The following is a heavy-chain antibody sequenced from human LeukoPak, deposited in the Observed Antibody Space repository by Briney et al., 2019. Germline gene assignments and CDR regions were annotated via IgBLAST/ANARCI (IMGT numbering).Heavy chain of an antibody. J-gene: IGHJ2*01. V-gene: IGHV4-59*01. CDR3: ARQRWLQSVGWYFDL. CDR1: GGSISSYY. Sequence: SETLSLTCTVSGGSISSYYWSWIRQPPGKGLEWIGYIYYSGSTNYNPSLKSRVTISVDTSKNQFSLKLSSVTAADTAVYYCARQRWLQSVGWYFDLWGCGTLVTVSS. CDR2: IYYSGST. D-gene: IGHD5-24*01.